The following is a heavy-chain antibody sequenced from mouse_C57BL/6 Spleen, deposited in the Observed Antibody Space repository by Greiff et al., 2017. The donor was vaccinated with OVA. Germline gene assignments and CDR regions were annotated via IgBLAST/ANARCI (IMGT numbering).Heavy chain of an antibody. CDR3: ARRGYGNPPYFDY. D-gene: IGHD1-1*01. CDR1: GYTFTDYY. J-gene: IGHJ2*01. V-gene: IGHV1-19*01. CDR2: INPYNGGT. Sequence: EVQLQQSGPVLVKPGASVKMSCKASGYTFTDYYMNWVKQSHGKSLEWIGVINPYNGGTSYNQKFKGKATLTVDKSSSTAYMELNSLTSEDSAVYYCARRGYGNPPYFDYWGQGTTLTVSS.